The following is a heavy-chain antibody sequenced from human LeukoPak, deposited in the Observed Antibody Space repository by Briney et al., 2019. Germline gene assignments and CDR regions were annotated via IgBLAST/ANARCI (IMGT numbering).Heavy chain of an antibody. Sequence: GGSLRLSCAASGFTVSSNYMSLVRQAPGKGLEWVSVIYSGGSTYYADSVKGRFTISRDNSKNTLYLQMNSLRAEDTAVYYCARGPWFGELSHFDYWGQGTLVTVSS. D-gene: IGHD3-10*01. CDR3: ARGPWFGELSHFDY. J-gene: IGHJ4*02. V-gene: IGHV3-66*01. CDR2: IYSGGST. CDR1: GFTVSSNY.